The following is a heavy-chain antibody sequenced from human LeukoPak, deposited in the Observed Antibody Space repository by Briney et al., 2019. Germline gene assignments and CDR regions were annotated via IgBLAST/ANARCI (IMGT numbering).Heavy chain of an antibody. V-gene: IGHV4-39*07. CDR2: IYQSGST. D-gene: IGHD3-16*02. Sequence: SETLSLTCTVSGSSIGSGGYYWGWIRQPPGKGLEWIGTIYQSGSTYYNPSLKSRVIISVDTSKNQFSLKLSSVTAADTAMYYCARDYVWGSYRNYFDYWGQGTQATVSS. CDR1: GSSIGSGGYY. J-gene: IGHJ4*02. CDR3: ARDYVWGSYRNYFDY.